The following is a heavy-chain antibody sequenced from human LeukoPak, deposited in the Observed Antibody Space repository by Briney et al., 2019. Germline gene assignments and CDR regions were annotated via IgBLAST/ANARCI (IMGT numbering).Heavy chain of an antibody. D-gene: IGHD4-11*01. CDR2: INPNGGGT. CDR1: GGTFSSYA. CDR3: ARSGMDSNPVGY. V-gene: IGHV1-2*02. Sequence: ASVKVSCKASGGTFSSYAISWVRQAPGQGLEWMGWINPNGGGTNYAQKFQGRVTMTRDTSISTAYMELSRLRSDDTAVYYCARSGMDSNPVGYWGQGTLVTVSS. J-gene: IGHJ4*02.